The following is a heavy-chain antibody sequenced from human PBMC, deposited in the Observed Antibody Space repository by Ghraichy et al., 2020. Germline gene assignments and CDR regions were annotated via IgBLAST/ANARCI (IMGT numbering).Heavy chain of an antibody. Sequence: GESLRLSCAASGFTFSDYYMSWIRQAPGKGLEWVSYISSSSTYTNYADSVKGRFTISRDNAKNSLYLQMNSLRAEDTAVYYCAKQKGNYFDYWGQGTLVTVSS. D-gene: IGHD3-10*01. CDR2: ISSSSTYT. V-gene: IGHV3-11*03. J-gene: IGHJ4*02. CDR3: AKQKGNYFDY. CDR1: GFTFSDYY.